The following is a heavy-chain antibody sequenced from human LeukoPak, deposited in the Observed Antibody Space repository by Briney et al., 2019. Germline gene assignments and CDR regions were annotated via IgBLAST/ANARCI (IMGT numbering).Heavy chain of an antibody. CDR1: GFTFSSYE. V-gene: IGHV3-48*03. D-gene: IGHD2-15*01. CDR3: ARDRYCSGGSCYSSFRFDP. J-gene: IGHJ5*02. CDR2: ISSSGSTI. Sequence: QPGGSLRLSCAASGFTFSSYEMNWVRQAPGKGLEWVSYISSSGSTIYYADSVKGRFTISRDNAKNSPYLQMNSLRAEDTAVYYCARDRYCSGGSCYSSFRFDPWGQGTLVTVSS.